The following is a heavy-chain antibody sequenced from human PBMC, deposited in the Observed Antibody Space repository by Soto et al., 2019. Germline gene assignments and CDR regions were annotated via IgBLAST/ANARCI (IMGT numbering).Heavy chain of an antibody. J-gene: IGHJ4*02. CDR2: INHSGST. V-gene: IGHV4-34*01. Sequence: SETLSLTCAFYCGSFSGYYWSGIRKPPGKGLEWIGEINHSGSTNYNPSLKSRVTISVDTSKNQFSLKLSSVTAADTAVYYCASGWRIAAAENEYYLDYWGQGTLVTVSS. CDR3: ASGWRIAAAENEYYLDY. D-gene: IGHD6-13*01. CDR1: CGSFSGYY.